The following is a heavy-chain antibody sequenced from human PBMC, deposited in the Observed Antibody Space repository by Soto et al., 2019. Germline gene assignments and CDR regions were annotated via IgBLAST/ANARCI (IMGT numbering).Heavy chain of an antibody. V-gene: IGHV3-53*01. D-gene: IGHD2-2*01. CDR1: GFTVSSNY. CDR3: ARALGYCSSTSCSIKDY. J-gene: IGHJ4*02. Sequence: GGSLRLSCAASGFTVSSNYMSWVRQAPGKGLVLFSVIFSGGSTYYADSVKGRFTISRDNSKNMLYLQMNSLRAEDTAVYYCARALGYCSSTSCSIKDYWGQGTLVTVSS. CDR2: IFSGGST.